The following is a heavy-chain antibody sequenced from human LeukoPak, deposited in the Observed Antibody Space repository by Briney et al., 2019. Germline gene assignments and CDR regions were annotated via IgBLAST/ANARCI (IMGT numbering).Heavy chain of an antibody. CDR2: VFDRGRT. D-gene: IGHD5-18*01. CDR3: TTIKRGNIFGYFDF. Sequence: SETLSLTCTVSGGSMTTHHWNWIRQTPGKGLEWIGYVFDRGRTKENPSLKSRVTLSADTSKNQLSLRLSSVTAADTAVYYCTTIKRGNIFGYFDFWGQGILVTVSS. J-gene: IGHJ4*02. V-gene: IGHV4-59*11. CDR1: GGSMTTHH.